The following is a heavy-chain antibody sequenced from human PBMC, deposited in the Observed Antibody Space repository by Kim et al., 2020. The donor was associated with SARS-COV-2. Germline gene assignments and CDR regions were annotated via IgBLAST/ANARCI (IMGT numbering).Heavy chain of an antibody. CDR2: IWYDGSNK. J-gene: IGHJ4*02. CDR3: ARDGRVGATHLDY. D-gene: IGHD1-26*01. Sequence: GGSLRLSCAASGFTFSSYGMHWVRQAPGKGLEWVAVIWYDGSNKYYADSVKGRFTISRDNSKNTLYLQMNSLRAEDTAVYYCARDGRVGATHLDYWGQGTLVTVSS. CDR1: GFTFSSYG. V-gene: IGHV3-33*01.